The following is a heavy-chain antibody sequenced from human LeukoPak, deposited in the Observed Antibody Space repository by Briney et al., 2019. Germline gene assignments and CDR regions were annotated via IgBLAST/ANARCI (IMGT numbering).Heavy chain of an antibody. CDR3: AKDWSGDYNWSDP. Sequence: GGSLRLSCAASGFTFSNFWMNWVRQAPGKGLEWVANIKQDGSETYYVDSVRGRFTISRDNSKNTLYLQMNSLRAEDTAVYYCAKDWSGDYNWSDPWGQGTLDIVSS. J-gene: IGHJ5*02. V-gene: IGHV3-7*01. CDR1: GFTFSNFW. D-gene: IGHD3-3*01. CDR2: IKQDGSET.